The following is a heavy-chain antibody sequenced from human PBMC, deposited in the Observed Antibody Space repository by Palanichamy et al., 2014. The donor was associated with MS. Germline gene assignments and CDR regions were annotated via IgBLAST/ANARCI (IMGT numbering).Heavy chain of an antibody. CDR3: ARVVGSYRLSWFDP. CDR2: IYYSGST. CDR1: GGSVSSGSYY. Sequence: QVQLQESGPGLVKPSETLSLTCTVSGGSVSSGSYYWSWIRQPPGKGLEWIGYIYYSGSTNYNPSLKSRVTISVDTSKNQFSLKLSSVTAADTAVYYCARVVGSYRLSWFDPWGQGTLVTVSS. D-gene: IGHD3-16*02. J-gene: IGHJ5*02. V-gene: IGHV4-61*01.